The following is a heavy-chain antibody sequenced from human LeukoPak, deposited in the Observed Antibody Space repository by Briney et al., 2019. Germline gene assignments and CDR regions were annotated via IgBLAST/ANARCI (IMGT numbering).Heavy chain of an antibody. V-gene: IGHV1-8*03. J-gene: IGHJ6*03. CDR1: GYTFTSYD. CDR3: ARDPNYYYYMDV. CDR2: MNPNSGNT. Sequence: ASVKVSRKASGYTFTSYDINWVRQATGQGLEWMGWMNPNSGNTGYAQKFQGRVTITRNTSISTAYMELSSLRSEDTAVYYCARDPNYYYYMDVWGKGATVTVSS.